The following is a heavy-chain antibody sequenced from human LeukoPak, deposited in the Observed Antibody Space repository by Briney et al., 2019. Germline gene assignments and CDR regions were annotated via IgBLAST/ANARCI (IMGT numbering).Heavy chain of an antibody. CDR3: AKVGMVGSTYYFDS. D-gene: IGHD1-26*01. J-gene: IGHJ4*02. V-gene: IGHV3-23*01. Sequence: PGGSLRLSCAASGFTFSSYGMHWVRQAPGKGLEWLSLISGNAGTTYQPDSVKGRFTVSRDNSKNTLYLQMNSLRAEDTAVYYCAKVGMVGSTYYFDSWGQGTLVTVSS. CDR1: GFTFSSYG. CDR2: ISGNAGTT.